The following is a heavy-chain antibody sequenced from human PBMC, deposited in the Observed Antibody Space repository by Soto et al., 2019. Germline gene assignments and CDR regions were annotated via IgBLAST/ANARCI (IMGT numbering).Heavy chain of an antibody. Sequence: EVQLVESGGGLVQPGGSLRLSCAASGFTFNNYWMTWVRQAPGQGLEWVANIMKDGSLTEYVDLVKGRFTISSDNVKNSLDLQMDRLRVEDTAIYYCVRNDGWYRLDSWGQGSLVIVSS. CDR1: GFTFNNYW. V-gene: IGHV3-7*04. CDR2: IMKDGSLT. D-gene: IGHD6-19*01. CDR3: VRNDGWYRLDS. J-gene: IGHJ4*02.